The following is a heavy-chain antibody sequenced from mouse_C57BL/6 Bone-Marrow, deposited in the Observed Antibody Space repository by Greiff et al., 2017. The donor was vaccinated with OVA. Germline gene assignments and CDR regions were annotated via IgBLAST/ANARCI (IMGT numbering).Heavy chain of an antibody. J-gene: IGHJ3*01. Sequence: QVQLQQSGPELVKPGASVKISCKASGYTFTDYYINWVKQRPGQGLEWIGWIFPGSGSTYYNEKFKGKATLTVDTSSSTASMLLSSRTSEYAAGYFCAREGYWAWFAYWGQGTLVTVSA. CDR2: IFPGSGST. D-gene: IGHD2-3*01. V-gene: IGHV1-75*01. CDR1: GYTFTDYY. CDR3: AREGYWAWFAY.